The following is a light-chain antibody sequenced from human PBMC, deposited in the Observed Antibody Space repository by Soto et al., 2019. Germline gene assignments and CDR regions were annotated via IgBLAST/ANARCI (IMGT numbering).Light chain of an antibody. J-gene: IGKJ4*01. CDR2: DVS. Sequence: EIVLTQSPATLSLSPGERATLSCRASQSVSNYLGWYQQKSGQAPRLLISDVSKRATGTPARFSGSGSGTDFTLTISSLEPEDFAVYYCQHRVNWPTFGGGTKVEIK. V-gene: IGKV3-11*01. CDR1: QSVSNY. CDR3: QHRVNWPT.